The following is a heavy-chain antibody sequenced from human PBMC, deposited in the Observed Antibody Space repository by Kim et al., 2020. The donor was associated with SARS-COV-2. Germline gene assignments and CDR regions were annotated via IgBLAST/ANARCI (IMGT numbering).Heavy chain of an antibody. CDR3: AKDSPYYYDSSGYYLYYFDY. CDR1: GFTFSSYA. CDR2: ISGSGGST. D-gene: IGHD3-22*01. J-gene: IGHJ4*02. Sequence: GGSLRLSCAASGFTFSSYAMSWVRQAPGKGLEWVSAISGSGGSTYYADSVKGRFTISRDNSKNTLYLQMNSLRAEDTAVYYCAKDSPYYYDSSGYYLYYFDYWGQGTLVTVSS. V-gene: IGHV3-23*01.